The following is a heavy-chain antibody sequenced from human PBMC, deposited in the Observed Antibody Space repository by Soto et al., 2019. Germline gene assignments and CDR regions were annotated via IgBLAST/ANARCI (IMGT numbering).Heavy chain of an antibody. Sequence: ASVKVSCKASGYTFTNYGITWVRQAPGQGLEWMGWISPYNGNTDYAQKVQGRVTMTTDTSTTTAYMELRSLRSDDTAVYYCARGGLGHCSGGSCPQNWFDPWGQGTLVTVSS. CDR3: ARGGLGHCSGGSCPQNWFDP. V-gene: IGHV1-18*01. CDR1: GYTFTNYG. CDR2: ISPYNGNT. J-gene: IGHJ5*02. D-gene: IGHD2-15*01.